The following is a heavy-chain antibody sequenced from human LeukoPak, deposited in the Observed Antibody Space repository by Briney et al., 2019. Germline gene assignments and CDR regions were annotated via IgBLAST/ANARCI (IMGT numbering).Heavy chain of an antibody. Sequence: ASVKVSCKASGYTFTGYYMHWVRQAPGQGLEWMGWINPNSGGTNYAQEFQGRVTMTRDTSISTAYMELSRLRSDDTAVYYCASGIAAAATAFDIWGQGTMVTVSS. CDR3: ASGIAAAATAFDI. CDR2: INPNSGGT. V-gene: IGHV1-2*02. J-gene: IGHJ3*02. D-gene: IGHD6-13*01. CDR1: GYTFTGYY.